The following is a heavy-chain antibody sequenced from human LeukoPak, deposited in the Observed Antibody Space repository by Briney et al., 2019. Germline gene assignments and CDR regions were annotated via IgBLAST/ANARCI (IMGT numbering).Heavy chain of an antibody. CDR1: GYTLTELS. CDR2: FDPEDGET. CDR3: ATLSEDQAYNWNYNY. D-gene: IGHD1-7*01. V-gene: IGHV1-24*01. J-gene: IGHJ4*02. Sequence: GASVKVSCKVSGYTLTELSMHWVRQAPGKGLEWMEGFDPEDGETIYAQKFQGRVTMTEDTSTDTAYMELSSLRSEDTAVYYCATLSEDQAYNWNYNYWGQGTLVTVSS.